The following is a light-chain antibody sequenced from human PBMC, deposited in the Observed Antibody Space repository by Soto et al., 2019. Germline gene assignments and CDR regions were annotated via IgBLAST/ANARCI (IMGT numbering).Light chain of an antibody. Sequence: ENVLTQSPGTLSLSPGERATLSCRASQTVSSSFLAWYQHKPGQAPRLLIYGASTRATGIPDRFSGRGSGTDFALTISRLEPEDFAVYYCQQYGSSPITFGQGTRLDIK. J-gene: IGKJ5*01. CDR3: QQYGSSPIT. V-gene: IGKV3-20*01. CDR1: QTVSSSF. CDR2: GAS.